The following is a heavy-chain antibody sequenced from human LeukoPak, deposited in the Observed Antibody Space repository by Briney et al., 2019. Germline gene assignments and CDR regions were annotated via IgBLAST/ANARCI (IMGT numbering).Heavy chain of an antibody. CDR2: IYYSGST. Sequence: SETLSLTCSVSGGSISSTTYYWVWIRQPPGKGLEWIGSIYYSGSTYYNPSLRSRVTISVDTSKNQFSLKLTSVTAADTAIYYCARRGPTGSGEPFDYWGQGTLVTVSS. V-gene: IGHV4-39*01. J-gene: IGHJ4*02. CDR1: GGSISSTTYY. CDR3: ARRGPTGSGEPFDY. D-gene: IGHD3-10*01.